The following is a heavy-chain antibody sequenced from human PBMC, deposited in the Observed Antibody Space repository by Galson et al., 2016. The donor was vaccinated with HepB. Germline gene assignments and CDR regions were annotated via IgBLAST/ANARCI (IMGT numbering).Heavy chain of an antibody. V-gene: IGHV3-23*01. CDR1: GFTSSTYA. D-gene: IGHD3/OR15-3a*01. Sequence: SLRLSCAASGFTSSTYAMSWVRQAPGKGLEWVSAISATGSSTYYADSVKGRFTISKDNSKNTMYLQMNGLRTEDTAIYYCATNGPQLSLHWLDSFDFWGQGTLVTVSS. CDR3: ATNGPQLSLHWLDSFDF. CDR2: ISATGSST. J-gene: IGHJ4*02.